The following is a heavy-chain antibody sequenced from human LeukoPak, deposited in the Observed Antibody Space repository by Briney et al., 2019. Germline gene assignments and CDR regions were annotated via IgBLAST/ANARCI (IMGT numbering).Heavy chain of an antibody. Sequence: GGSLRLSCAASGFTFSSYAMSWVRQTPGKGLEWVSYISNSGTTIYYADSVKGRFTISRDNAKNSLYLQLNSLRAEDTAVYYCATSRYYYDSSGYYSRYWGQGTLVTVSS. D-gene: IGHD3-22*01. CDR3: ATSRYYYDSSGYYSRY. CDR2: ISNSGTTI. V-gene: IGHV3-48*04. J-gene: IGHJ4*02. CDR1: GFTFSSYA.